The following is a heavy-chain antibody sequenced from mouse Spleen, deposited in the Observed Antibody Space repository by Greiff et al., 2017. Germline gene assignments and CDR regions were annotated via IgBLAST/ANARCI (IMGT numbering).Heavy chain of an antibody. CDR3: AREATDYNAMDY. CDR1: GFTFSSFG. V-gene: IGHV5-17*02. CDR2: ISSGSSTI. Sequence: EVKVVESGGGLVQPGGSRKLSCAASGFTFSSFGMHWVRQAPEKGLEWVAYISSGSSTIYYADTVKGRFTISRDNPKNTLFLQMTSLRSEDTAMYYCAREATDYNAMDYWGQGTSVTVSS. D-gene: IGHD1-1*01. J-gene: IGHJ4*01.